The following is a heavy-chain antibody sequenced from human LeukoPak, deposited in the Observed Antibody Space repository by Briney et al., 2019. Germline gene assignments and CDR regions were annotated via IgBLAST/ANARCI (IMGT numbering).Heavy chain of an antibody. Sequence: GGSLRLSCAASGFTVSSNYMSWVRQAPGKGLEWVSVIYSGGSTYYADSVKGRFTISRDNSKNTLYLQMNSLRAEDTAVYYCAKTAGSYGIGAFDIWGQGTMVTVSS. D-gene: IGHD1-14*01. V-gene: IGHV3-53*01. CDR2: IYSGGST. CDR1: GFTVSSNY. J-gene: IGHJ3*02. CDR3: AKTAGSYGIGAFDI.